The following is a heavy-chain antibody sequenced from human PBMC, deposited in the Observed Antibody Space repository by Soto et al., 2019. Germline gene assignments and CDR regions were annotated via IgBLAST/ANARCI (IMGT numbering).Heavy chain of an antibody. CDR1: GYTFTSYH. CDR2: MNPNSGNT. D-gene: IGHD6-6*01. Sequence: QVQLVQSGAEVKKPGASVKVSCKGSGYTFTSYHINWVRQATGQGLEWMGWMNPNSGNTGYAQTLQGRVTITWDTSISTAYMELSSLRFEDTAMYYCARGHISSTKNWLDSWGQGTLVTVSS. V-gene: IGHV1-8*01. CDR3: ARGHISSTKNWLDS. J-gene: IGHJ5*01.